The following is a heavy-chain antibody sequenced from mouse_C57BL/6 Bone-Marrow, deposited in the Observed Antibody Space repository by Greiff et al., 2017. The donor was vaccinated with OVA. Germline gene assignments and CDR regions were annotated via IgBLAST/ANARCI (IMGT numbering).Heavy chain of an antibody. CDR1: GFNIKDYY. V-gene: IGHV14-2*01. J-gene: IGHJ1*03. Sequence: EVQLVESGAELVKPGASVKLSCTASGFNIKDYYMHWVKQRTEQGLEWIGRIDPEDGETKYAPKFQGKATITADTSSNPAYLQLSSLTSEDTAVYYCAPYDGYWYFDVWGTGTTVTVSS. D-gene: IGHD2-3*01. CDR3: APYDGYWYFDV. CDR2: IDPEDGET.